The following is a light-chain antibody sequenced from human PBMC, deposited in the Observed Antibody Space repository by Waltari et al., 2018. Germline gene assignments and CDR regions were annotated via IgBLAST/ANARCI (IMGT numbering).Light chain of an antibody. V-gene: IGLV2-14*03. CDR1: TSDVGGYNY. CDR3: CSYTTISTWV. CDR2: DVT. J-gene: IGLJ3*02. Sequence: QSALTQPASVSGSPGQSITISCTGTTSDVGGYNYVSWYQQHPDKAPKVIIYDVTNRPAWVSNRVSGSKTATTAALTISGLQAEDEADYYCCSYTTISTWVFGGGTKVTVL.